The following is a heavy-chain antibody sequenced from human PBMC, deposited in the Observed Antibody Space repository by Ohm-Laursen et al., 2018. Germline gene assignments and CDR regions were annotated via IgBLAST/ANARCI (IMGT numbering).Heavy chain of an antibody. CDR2: INISGT. D-gene: IGHD1-26*01. CDR3: AGRGY. Sequence: SDTLSLTCAVYGGSFSGYYWSWIRQPPGKGLEWIGRINISGTNYNPSLKSRVTMSVDTSKNQFSLNLSSVTAADTAVYYCAGRGYWGQGTLVTVSS. J-gene: IGHJ4*02. CDR1: GGSFSGYY. V-gene: IGHV4-59*10.